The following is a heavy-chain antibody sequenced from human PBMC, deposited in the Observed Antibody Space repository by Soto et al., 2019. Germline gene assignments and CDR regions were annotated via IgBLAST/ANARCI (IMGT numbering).Heavy chain of an antibody. Sequence: ASVKVSCKASGYTFTSYAMHWVRQAPGQRLEWMGWINAGNGNTKYSQKFQGRVTITRVTSASTAYMELSSLRSEDTAVYYCARGETNCISTSCYVYAFDIWGQGTMVTVSS. D-gene: IGHD2-2*01. J-gene: IGHJ3*02. CDR1: GYTFTSYA. CDR3: ARGETNCISTSCYVYAFDI. CDR2: INAGNGNT. V-gene: IGHV1-3*01.